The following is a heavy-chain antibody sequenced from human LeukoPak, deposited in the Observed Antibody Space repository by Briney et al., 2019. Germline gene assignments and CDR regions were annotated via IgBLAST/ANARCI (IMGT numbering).Heavy chain of an antibody. J-gene: IGHJ3*02. V-gene: IGHV4-31*03. CDR2: IYYSGST. Sequence: SETLSLTCTVSGGSISSGGYYWSWIRQHPGKGLEWIGYIYYSGSTYYNPSLKSRVTISVDTSKNQFSLKLSSVTAADTAVYYCARGGEYDSSGYPFNALDIWGQGIMVTVSS. D-gene: IGHD3-22*01. CDR3: ARGGEYDSSGYPFNALDI. CDR1: GGSISSGGYY.